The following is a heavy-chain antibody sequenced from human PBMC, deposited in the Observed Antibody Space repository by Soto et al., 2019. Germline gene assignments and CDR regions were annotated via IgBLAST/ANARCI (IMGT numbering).Heavy chain of an antibody. V-gene: IGHV4-30-4*01. Sequence: QVQLQESGPGLVKPSQTLSLTCTVSGGSISSGDYYWSWIRQPPGKGLEWIGYIYYSGSTYYNPSLKGRVTISVATSKNQFSLKLSSVTAADTAVYYCARVSRDVDTAMNFDYWGQGTLVTVSS. CDR3: ARVSRDVDTAMNFDY. J-gene: IGHJ4*02. D-gene: IGHD5-18*01. CDR2: IYYSGST. CDR1: GGSISSGDYY.